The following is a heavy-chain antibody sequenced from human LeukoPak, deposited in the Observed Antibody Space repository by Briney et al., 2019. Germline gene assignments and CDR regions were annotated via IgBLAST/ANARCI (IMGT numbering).Heavy chain of an antibody. D-gene: IGHD3-22*01. Sequence: SETLSLTCTVSGGSISSYYWSWIRQPPGKGLEWIGYIYYSGSTNYNPSLKSRVTISVDTSKNQFSLRLSSVTAADTAVYYCARNSYYYDTTGSKYWYLDLWGRGTLVTVSS. V-gene: IGHV4-59*08. CDR1: GGSISSYY. J-gene: IGHJ2*01. CDR2: IYYSGST. CDR3: ARNSYYYDTTGSKYWYLDL.